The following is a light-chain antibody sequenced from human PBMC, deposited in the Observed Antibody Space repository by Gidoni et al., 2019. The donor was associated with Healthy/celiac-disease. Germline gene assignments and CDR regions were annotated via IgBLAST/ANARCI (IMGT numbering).Light chain of an antibody. CDR3: QQYNSYSWT. CDR2: DAY. Sequence: DIQMTQSPSTLSASVGDRVTITCRASQSISSWLAWYQKKPGKAPKLLIYDAYSLESGVPSRFSGSGSGTEVTLTISSLQTDDFATYYCQQYNSYSWTFGQGTKVEIK. J-gene: IGKJ1*01. V-gene: IGKV1-5*01. CDR1: QSISSW.